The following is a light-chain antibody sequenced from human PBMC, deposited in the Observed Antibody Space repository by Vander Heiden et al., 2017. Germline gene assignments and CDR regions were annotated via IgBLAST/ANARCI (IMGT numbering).Light chain of an antibody. CDR3: CSYTSGSTWV. CDR2: DVT. J-gene: IGLJ2*01. CDR1: SSDVGSYKY. V-gene: IGLV2-14*03. Sequence: QSALTQPASVSGSPAQSLTSSCTGTSSDVGSYKYGSWYQQHPGKAPQLMIDDVTNRPSGVSTRFSGSKSGNTASLTISGLQAEDEADYYCCSYTSGSTWVFGGGTKLTVL.